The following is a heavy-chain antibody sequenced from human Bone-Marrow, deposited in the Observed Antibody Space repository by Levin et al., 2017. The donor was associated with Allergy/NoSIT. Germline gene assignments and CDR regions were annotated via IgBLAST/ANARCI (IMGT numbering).Heavy chain of an antibody. CDR1: GGTFSNSA. CDR2: IIPFFGSA. Sequence: SVKVSCKVSGGTFSNSAFNWVRQAPGQGLEWMGGIIPFFGSANYPQKFQGRVTISADESASTISMEVSSLRSEDTAMYFCARGPPTGYGMDVWGQGTTVTVSS. CDR3: ARGPPTGYGMDV. J-gene: IGHJ6*02. V-gene: IGHV1-69*13.